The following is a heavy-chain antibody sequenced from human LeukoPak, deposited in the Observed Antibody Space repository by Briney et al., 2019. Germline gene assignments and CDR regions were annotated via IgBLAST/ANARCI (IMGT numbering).Heavy chain of an antibody. V-gene: IGHV3-23*01. J-gene: IGHJ4*02. CDR3: ARAHNWKYGSFDF. CDR1: GFTFSSYG. Sequence: LSGGSLRLSCAASGFTFSSYGMGWVRQAPGKGLEWVSAISGSGNGTYYADSVKGRFTISRDNSKNTLYLQMNSLRAEDTAVYYCARAHNWKYGSFDFWGQGTLVTVSS. CDR2: ISGSGNGT. D-gene: IGHD1-7*01.